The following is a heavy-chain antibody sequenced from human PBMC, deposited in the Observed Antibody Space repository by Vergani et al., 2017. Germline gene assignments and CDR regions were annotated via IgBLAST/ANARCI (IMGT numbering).Heavy chain of an antibody. CDR2: INTNTGNP. D-gene: IGHD3-10*01. V-gene: IGHV7-4-1*02. CDR3: ARDHYYGSQRPGDY. Sequence: QVQLVQPGSELKKPGASVKVSCKASGYTFTSYAINWVRQAPGQGLQWMGCINTNTGNPTYAQGFTGRFVFSLDTSVSTAYLQISSLKAEDTAVYYCARDHYYGSQRPGDYWGQGTLVTVSS. CDR1: GYTFTSYA. J-gene: IGHJ4*02.